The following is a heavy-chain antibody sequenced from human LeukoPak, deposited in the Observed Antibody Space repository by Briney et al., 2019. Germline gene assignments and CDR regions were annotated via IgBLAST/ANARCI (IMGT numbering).Heavy chain of an antibody. D-gene: IGHD3-10*01. Sequence: PGGSLRLSCAASGFTFSSYAMSWVRQAPGKGLEWIGEINHSGSTNYNPSLKSRVTISVDTSKNQFSLKLSSVTAADTAVYYCATTNVLLWFGELSKTAYFDYWGQGTLVTVSS. J-gene: IGHJ4*02. CDR3: ATTNVLLWFGELSKTAYFDY. CDR1: GFTFSSYA. CDR2: INHSGST. V-gene: IGHV4-34*08.